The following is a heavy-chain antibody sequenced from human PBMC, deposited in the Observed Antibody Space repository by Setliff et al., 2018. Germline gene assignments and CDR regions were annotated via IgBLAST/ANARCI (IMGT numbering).Heavy chain of an antibody. V-gene: IGHV4-34*01. D-gene: IGHD4-17*01. J-gene: IGHJ2*01. Sequence: KASETLSLTCTVYGGSFTGYYWSWFRQVPGKGLEWIAEIGHSDMPHYNPSLKSRVTISADTSKSEFSLRLNSVTAADSAVYYCARNGGWYFDLWGRGTLVTVSS. CDR2: IGHSDMP. CDR3: ARNGGWYFDL. CDR1: GGSFTGYY.